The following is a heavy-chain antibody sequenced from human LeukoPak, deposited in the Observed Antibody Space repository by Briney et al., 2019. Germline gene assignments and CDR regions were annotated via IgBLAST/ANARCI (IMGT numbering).Heavy chain of an antibody. CDR2: IKQDGSEK. V-gene: IGHV3-7*01. Sequence: GGSLRVSCAASGFTFSSYWMSWVRQAPGKGLEWVANIKQDGSEKYYVDSVKGRFTISRDNAKNSLYLQMNSLRAEDTAVYYCARALYGDYASFDYWGQGTLVTVSS. D-gene: IGHD4-17*01. J-gene: IGHJ4*02. CDR3: ARALYGDYASFDY. CDR1: GFTFSSYW.